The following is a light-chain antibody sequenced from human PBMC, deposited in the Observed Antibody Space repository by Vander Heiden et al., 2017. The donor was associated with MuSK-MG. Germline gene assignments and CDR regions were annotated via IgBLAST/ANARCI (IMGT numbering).Light chain of an antibody. CDR3: QQYGSSRPFT. CDR2: GAS. V-gene: IGKV3-20*01. CDR1: QSVSSSY. J-gene: IGKJ3*01. Sequence: EIVLTQSPGTLSWSPGERATLSCRASQSVSSSYLAWYQQKPGQAPRLLIYGASSRATGIPDRFSGSRSGTDFTLTISRLEPEDFAVYYCQQYGSSRPFTFGPGTKVDIK.